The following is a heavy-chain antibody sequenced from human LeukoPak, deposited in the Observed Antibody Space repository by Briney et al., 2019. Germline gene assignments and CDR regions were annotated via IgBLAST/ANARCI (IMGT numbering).Heavy chain of an antibody. CDR2: ISGSGGST. J-gene: IGHJ3*02. CDR3: TVTTGLGESRNDAFDI. CDR1: RFTFSSYA. Sequence: GGSLRLSCTASRFTFSSYAMSWVRQAPGKGLEWVSAISGSGGSTYYADSVKGRFTISGDNSKNTLYLQMNSLRAEDTAVYYSTVTTGLGESRNDAFDIWGQGTMVTVSS. D-gene: IGHD4-17*01. V-gene: IGHV3-23*01.